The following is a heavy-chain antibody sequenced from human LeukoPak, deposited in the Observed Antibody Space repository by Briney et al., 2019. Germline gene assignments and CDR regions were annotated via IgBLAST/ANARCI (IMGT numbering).Heavy chain of an antibody. D-gene: IGHD3-10*01. V-gene: IGHV3-21*01. Sequence: GGSLRLSCAASGFTFSSYSMNWVRQAPGKGLEWVSSISTSSSYIYYADSVKGRFTISRDNAKNSLYVQMDSLRAEDTAVYYCARDRGFMVRGSRRGYDDYYYYMDVWGKGTTVTVSS. CDR2: ISTSSSYI. CDR1: GFTFSSYS. CDR3: ARDRGFMVRGSRRGYDDYYYYMDV. J-gene: IGHJ6*03.